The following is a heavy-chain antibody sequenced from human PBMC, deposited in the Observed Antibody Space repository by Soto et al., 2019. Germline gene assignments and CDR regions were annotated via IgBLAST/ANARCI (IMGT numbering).Heavy chain of an antibody. CDR1: GYTFTGYY. J-gene: IGHJ4*02. CDR2: INPNSGGT. V-gene: IGHV1-2*02. D-gene: IGHD5-18*01. Sequence: ASVKVSCKASGYTFTGYYMHWVRQAPGQGLEWMGWINPNSGGTNCAQKFQGRVTMTRDTSISTAYMELSRLRSDDTAVYYCARAHVDTAMVIGYWGQGTLVTVSS. CDR3: ARAHVDTAMVIGY.